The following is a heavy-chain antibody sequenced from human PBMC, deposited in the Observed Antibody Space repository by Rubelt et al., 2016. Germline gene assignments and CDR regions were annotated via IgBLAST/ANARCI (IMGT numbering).Heavy chain of an antibody. Sequence: QVQLVQSGAEVKKPGSSVKVSCKASGGTFSSYAISWVRQAPGQGLEWMGRIIPILGIANYARNFQGMVTITADKSTSTAYMELSSLRSDDTAVYYCARSKGPQSNPPDYWGQGTLVTVSS. CDR2: IIPILGIA. D-gene: IGHD2/OR15-2a*01. J-gene: IGHJ4*02. V-gene: IGHV1-69*09. CDR3: ARSKGPQSNPPDY. CDR1: GGTFSSYA.